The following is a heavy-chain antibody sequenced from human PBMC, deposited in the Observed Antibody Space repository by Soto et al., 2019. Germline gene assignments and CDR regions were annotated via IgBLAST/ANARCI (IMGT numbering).Heavy chain of an antibody. CDR1: GGSISSYY. J-gene: IGHJ4*02. CDR2: IYYSGST. CDR3: ARELTTFDY. D-gene: IGHD4-17*01. Sequence: SETLSLTCTVSGGSISSYYWSWIRQPPGKGLEWIGYIYYSGSTNYNPSLKSRVTISVDTSKNQFSLKLSSVTAAGTAVYYCARELTTFDYWGQGTLVTVSS. V-gene: IGHV4-59*01.